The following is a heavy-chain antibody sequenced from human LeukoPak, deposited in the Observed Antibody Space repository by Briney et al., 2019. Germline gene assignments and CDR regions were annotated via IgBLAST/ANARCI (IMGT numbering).Heavy chain of an antibody. CDR3: ARSSLYGDYNWYFDL. V-gene: IGHV1-2*02. J-gene: IGHJ2*01. D-gene: IGHD4-17*01. CDR1: GYTFISYY. Sequence: GASVKVSCKASGYTFISYYMHWVRQAPGQGLEWMGWINPNSGGTNYAQKFQGRVTMTRDTSITTAYMELSRLRSDDTAVYYCARSSLYGDYNWYFDLWGRGTLVTVSS. CDR2: INPNSGGT.